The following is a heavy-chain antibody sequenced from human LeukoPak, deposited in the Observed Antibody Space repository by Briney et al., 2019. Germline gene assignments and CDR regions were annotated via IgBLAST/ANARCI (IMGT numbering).Heavy chain of an antibody. V-gene: IGHV4-38-2*02. Sequence: PSETLSLTCNVSGNSISSGYYWGWIRQPPGKGLEWIGSIYQSGSTYYNPSLKSRVTISVDTSKNQFSLKLSSVTAADTAVYFCARDRVLRDYMDVWGKGTTVTVSS. J-gene: IGHJ6*03. CDR2: IYQSGST. D-gene: IGHD3-10*01. CDR1: GNSISSGYY. CDR3: ARDRVLRDYMDV.